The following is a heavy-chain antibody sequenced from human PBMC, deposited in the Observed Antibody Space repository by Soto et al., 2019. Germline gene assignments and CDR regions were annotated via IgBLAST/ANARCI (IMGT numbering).Heavy chain of an antibody. CDR2: INPNSSGT. Sequence: ASVKVSCKASGYTFTGYYMHWVRQAPGQGLEWMGWINPNSSGTNYAQKFQGRVTMTRDTSISTAYMELSRLRSDDTAVYYCARSRYYYDSSGYYYYYGMDVWGQGNTVTVSS. J-gene: IGHJ6*02. CDR3: ARSRYYYDSSGYYYYYGMDV. D-gene: IGHD3-22*01. CDR1: GYTFTGYY. V-gene: IGHV1-2*02.